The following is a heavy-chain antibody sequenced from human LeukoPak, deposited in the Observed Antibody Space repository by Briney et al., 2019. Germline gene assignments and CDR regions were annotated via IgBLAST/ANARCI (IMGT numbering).Heavy chain of an antibody. CDR1: GFTFSSYW. D-gene: IGHD6-19*01. J-gene: IGHJ4*02. CDR3: ARVLKQWLVSPLFDY. Sequence: GGSLRLSCAASGFTFSSYWMSWVRQAPGKGLEWVSYISSSGSTIYYADSVKGRFTISRDNAKNSLYLQMNSLRAEDTAVYYCARVLKQWLVSPLFDYWGQGTLVTVSS. CDR2: ISSSGSTI. V-gene: IGHV3-48*04.